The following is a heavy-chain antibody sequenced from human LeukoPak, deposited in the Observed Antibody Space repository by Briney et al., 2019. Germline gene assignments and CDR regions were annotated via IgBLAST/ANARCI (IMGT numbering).Heavy chain of an antibody. J-gene: IGHJ4*02. CDR2: IYYSGST. D-gene: IGHD5-12*01. CDR3: ARGSGYDLISPGYFDY. V-gene: IGHV4-31*03. CDR1: GGSISSGGYY. Sequence: SETLSLTCTVSGGSISSGGYYWSWIRQHPGKGLEWIGYIYYSGSTYYNPSLKSRVTISVDRSKNQFSLKLSSVTAADTAVYYCARGSGYDLISPGYFDYWGQGTLVTVSS.